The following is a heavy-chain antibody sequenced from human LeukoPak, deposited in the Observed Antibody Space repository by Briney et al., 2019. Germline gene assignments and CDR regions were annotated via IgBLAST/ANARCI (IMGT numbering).Heavy chain of an antibody. Sequence: SETLSLTCTVSGYSISSGYYWGWIRQPPGKGLEWIGSIYHSGSTYYNPSLKSRVTISVDTSKNQFSLKLSSVTAADTAVYYCATTIFGVVIIGYYFDYWGQGTLVTVSS. CDR3: ATTIFGVVIIGYYFDY. CDR2: IYHSGST. V-gene: IGHV4-38-2*02. J-gene: IGHJ4*02. D-gene: IGHD3-3*01. CDR1: GYSISSGYY.